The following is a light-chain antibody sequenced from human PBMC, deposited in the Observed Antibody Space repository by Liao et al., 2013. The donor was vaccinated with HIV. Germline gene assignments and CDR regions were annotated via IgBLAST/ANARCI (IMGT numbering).Light chain of an antibody. Sequence: SYELTQPPSVSVAPGKTATITCGGNNIGRKSVHWYQQKPGQAPVLVIHYDSDRPSGIPERFSGSSSGTTVTLTISGVQAEDEADYYCQSADSSGTCPVFGGGTKLTVL. CDR3: QSADSSGTCPV. V-gene: IGLV3-21*01. CDR1: NIGRKS. CDR2: YDS. J-gene: IGLJ3*02.